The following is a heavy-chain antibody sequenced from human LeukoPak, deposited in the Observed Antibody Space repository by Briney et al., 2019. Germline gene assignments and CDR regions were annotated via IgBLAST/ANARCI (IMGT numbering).Heavy chain of an antibody. CDR1: GFTFSSYA. J-gene: IGHJ4*02. V-gene: IGHV3-30*04. CDR3: AKGGSYRSQPYFDY. D-gene: IGHD3-16*02. Sequence: GGSLRLSCAASGFTFSSYAMHWVRQAPGKGLEWVAVISYDGSNKYYADSVKGRFTISRDNSKNTVYLQMNSLRAEDTAVYYCAKGGSYRSQPYFDYWGQGTPVTVSS. CDR2: ISYDGSNK.